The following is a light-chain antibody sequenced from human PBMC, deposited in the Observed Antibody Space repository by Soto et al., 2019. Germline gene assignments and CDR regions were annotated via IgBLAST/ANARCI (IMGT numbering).Light chain of an antibody. CDR2: DVS. CDR3: CSYAGSYTFL. V-gene: IGLV2-11*01. CDR1: SSDVGGYNY. Sequence: QSALTQPRSVSGSPGQSVTISCTGTSSDVGGYNYVSWYQQHPGKAPKLMIYDVSKRPSGVPDRFSGSKSGNTASLTISGLQAEDEADYYCCSYAGSYTFLFGGGTKLPVL. J-gene: IGLJ2*01.